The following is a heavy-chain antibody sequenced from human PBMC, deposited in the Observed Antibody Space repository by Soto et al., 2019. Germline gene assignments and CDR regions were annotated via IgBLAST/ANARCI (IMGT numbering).Heavy chain of an antibody. J-gene: IGHJ1*01. V-gene: IGHV3-30-3*01. CDR1: GFPFSSYA. CDR3: ARSDSSSLYGVTLH. Sequence: QVQLVESGGGVVQPGRSLRLSCAASGFPFSSYAMHWVRQAPGKGLEWVAFISYDGSNKYYADSVKGRFTISRDNSKNTLYLQMNSLRAEDTAVYYCARSDSSSLYGVTLHWGQGTMVTVAS. CDR2: ISYDGSNK. D-gene: IGHD6-13*01.